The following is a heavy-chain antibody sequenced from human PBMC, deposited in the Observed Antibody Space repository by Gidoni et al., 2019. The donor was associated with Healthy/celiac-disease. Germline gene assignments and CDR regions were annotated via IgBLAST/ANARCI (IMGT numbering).Heavy chain of an antibody. D-gene: IGHD1-26*01. CDR1: GGSISSYY. CDR2: IYYSGST. V-gene: IGHV4-59*13. Sequence: QVQLQESGPGLVKPSETLSLTCTVSGGSISSYYWSWIRQPPGKGLEYIGYIYYSGSTNYNPSLKSRVTISVDTSKNQFSLRLSSVTAADTAVYYCARFRSSELEGQDYYYYYMDVWGKGTTVTVSS. CDR3: ARFRSSELEGQDYYYYYMDV. J-gene: IGHJ6*03.